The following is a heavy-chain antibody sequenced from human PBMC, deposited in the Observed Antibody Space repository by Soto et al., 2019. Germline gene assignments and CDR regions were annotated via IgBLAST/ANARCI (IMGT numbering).Heavy chain of an antibody. V-gene: IGHV4-39*01. J-gene: IGHJ5*02. CDR2: IYYSEST. CDR1: GGSISSSSYY. CDR3: ARCRSYDSSGYYYSWFDP. Sequence: SETLSLTCTVSGGSISSSSYYWGWIRQPPGKGLEWIGSIYYSESTYYNPSLKSRVTISVDTSKNQFSLNLSSVTAADTAVYYCARCRSYDSSGYYYSWFDPWGQGTQVTVS. D-gene: IGHD3-22*01.